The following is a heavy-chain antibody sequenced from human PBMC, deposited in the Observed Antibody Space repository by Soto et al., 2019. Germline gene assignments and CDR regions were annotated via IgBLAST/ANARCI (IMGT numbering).Heavy chain of an antibody. D-gene: IGHD6-19*01. V-gene: IGHV4-59*01. Sequence: QVQLQESGPGLVKPSETLSLTCSVSAGSLSNYYWTWIRQSPGMGLERIGEIYHTGSTKYHPSLKSRVAISVDMSKNQFSLTLSSVTPADTAVYYCARGGRGSGLYFLYYFDLWGQGTLITVSS. J-gene: IGHJ4*02. CDR1: AGSLSNYY. CDR2: IYHTGST. CDR3: ARGGRGSGLYFLYYFDL.